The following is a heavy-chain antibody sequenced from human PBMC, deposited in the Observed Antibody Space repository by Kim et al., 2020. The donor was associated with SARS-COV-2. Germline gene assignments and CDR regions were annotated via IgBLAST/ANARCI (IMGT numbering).Heavy chain of an antibody. CDR3: ARETSRITMLRGGLGF. V-gene: IGHV1-2*01. CDR2: INSDSGAT. CDR1: GDTFSDYY. Sequence: ASVKVSCKATGDTFSDYYIHWVRQAPGQGLEWVGRINSDSGATNYAPKFQGRVTITRDTSITTAFMEVKGLTSDDTVVYFCARETSRITMLRGGLGFWGQGTLVIVSS. J-gene: IGHJ4*02. D-gene: IGHD3-10*01.